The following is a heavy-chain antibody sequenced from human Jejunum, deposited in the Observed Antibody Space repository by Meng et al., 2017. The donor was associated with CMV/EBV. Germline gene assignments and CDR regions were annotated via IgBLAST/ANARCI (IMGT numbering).Heavy chain of an antibody. Sequence: ASGYTSTRYGINWVPQAPGQGLEWMGWISGYNGQTDYAQKFQGRVSMTTDTSTSTVYMELRSLRSDDTAVYYCAGPSVDIEMAHWGQGTLVTVSS. J-gene: IGHJ4*02. CDR2: ISGYNGQT. D-gene: IGHD5-12*01. CDR3: AGPSVDIEMAH. V-gene: IGHV1-18*01. CDR1: GYTSTRYG.